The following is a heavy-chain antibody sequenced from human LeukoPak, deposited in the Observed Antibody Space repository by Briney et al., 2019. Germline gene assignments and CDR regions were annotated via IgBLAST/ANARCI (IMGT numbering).Heavy chain of an antibody. CDR2: ISYDGSNK. CDR3: ARDCSSTSCSGKAFDI. D-gene: IGHD2-2*01. J-gene: IGHJ3*02. V-gene: IGHV3-30-3*01. CDR1: GFTFSSYA. Sequence: GGSLRLSCAASGFTFSSYAMHWVRQAPGKGLEWVAVISYDGSNKYYADSVKGRFTISRDNAKNSLYLQMNSLRAEDTAVYYCARDCSSTSCSGKAFDIWGQGTMVTVSS.